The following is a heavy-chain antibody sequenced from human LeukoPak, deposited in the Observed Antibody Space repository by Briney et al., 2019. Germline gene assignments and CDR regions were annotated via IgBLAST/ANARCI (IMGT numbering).Heavy chain of an antibody. V-gene: IGHV4-59*01. Sequence: SETLSLTCTVSGGSISSYYWSWIRQPPGKGLEWIGYIYYSGSTNYNPSLKSRVTISVDTSKNQFSLKLSSVTAADTAVHYCARYGSGSCYYYYGMDVWGKGTTVTVSS. D-gene: IGHD3-10*01. CDR2: IYYSGST. J-gene: IGHJ6*04. CDR3: ARYGSGSCYYYYGMDV. CDR1: GGSISSYY.